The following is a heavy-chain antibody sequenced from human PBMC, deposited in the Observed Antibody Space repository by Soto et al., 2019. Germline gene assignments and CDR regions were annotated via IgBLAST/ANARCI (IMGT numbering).Heavy chain of an antibody. CDR1: GFTFSSYG. V-gene: IGHV3-30*18. CDR2: ISYDGSNK. D-gene: IGHD6-13*01. J-gene: IGHJ6*02. Sequence: PGGSQRLSCAASGFTFSSYGMHWVRQAPGKGLEWVAVISYDGSNKYYADSVKGRFTISRDNSKNTLYLQMNSLRAEDTAVYYCAKDTAAAGTRYYYYYGMDVWGQGTTVTVSS. CDR3: AKDTAAAGTRYYYYYGMDV.